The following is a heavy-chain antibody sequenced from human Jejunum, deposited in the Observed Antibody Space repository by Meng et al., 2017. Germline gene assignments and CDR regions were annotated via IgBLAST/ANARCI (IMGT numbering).Heavy chain of an antibody. CDR1: GYSISSGYY. D-gene: IGHD1-26*01. V-gene: IGHV4-38-2*01. Sequence: SETLSLTCAVSGYSISSGYYWGWIRQPPGKGLEWIGNIYHSGTTYYNPSLKSRVTVSIDTSNNHFSLKLSSVTAADTAVYYCARGGGSYGSRMDVWGQGTTVTGSS. CDR3: ARGGGSYGSRMDV. J-gene: IGHJ6*02. CDR2: IYHSGTT.